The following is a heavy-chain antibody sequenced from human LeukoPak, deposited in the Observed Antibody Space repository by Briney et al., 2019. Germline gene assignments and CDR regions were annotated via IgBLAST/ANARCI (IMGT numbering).Heavy chain of an antibody. CDR3: ARLYSRFYYYYMDV. Sequence: PSETLSLTCTVAGYSISSGYYWGWIRQPPGKGLEWIGYIYYSGSTNYNPSLKSGVTISVDTSENHFSLKQSSVTAADAAVYYCARLYSRFYYYYMDVWGKGTTVTISS. J-gene: IGHJ6*03. CDR2: IYYSGST. D-gene: IGHD1-14*01. V-gene: IGHV4-38-2*02. CDR1: GYSISSGYY.